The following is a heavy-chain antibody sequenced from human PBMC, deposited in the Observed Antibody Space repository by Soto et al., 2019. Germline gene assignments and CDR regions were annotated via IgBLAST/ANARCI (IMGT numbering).Heavy chain of an antibody. CDR2: IYYIGST. Sequence: ETLSLTCTVSGGSISTYYWSWIRQPPGKGLEWSGYIYYIGSTYYNPSLKSRVTISLDTSKNQFSLKLSSVTAAETAVYYCARSVFPWGQGTLVTVSS. CDR1: GGSISTYY. CDR3: ARSVFP. J-gene: IGHJ5*02. V-gene: IGHV4-59*12.